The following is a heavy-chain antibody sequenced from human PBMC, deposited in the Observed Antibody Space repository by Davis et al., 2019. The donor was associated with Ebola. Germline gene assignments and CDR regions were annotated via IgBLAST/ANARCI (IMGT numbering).Heavy chain of an antibody. CDR2: ISYDGSNK. CDR3: AKDLLWFGENPLYYFDY. J-gene: IGHJ4*02. V-gene: IGHV3-30*18. Sequence: GESLKISCAASGFTFSSYGMHWVRQAPGKGLEWVAVISYDGSNKYYADSVKGRFTISRDNSKNTLYLQMNSLRAEDTAVYYCAKDLLWFGENPLYYFDYWGQGTLVTVSS. D-gene: IGHD3-10*01. CDR1: GFTFSSYG.